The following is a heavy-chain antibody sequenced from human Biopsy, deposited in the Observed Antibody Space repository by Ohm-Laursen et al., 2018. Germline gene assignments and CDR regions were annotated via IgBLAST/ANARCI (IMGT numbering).Heavy chain of an antibody. J-gene: IGHJ4*02. D-gene: IGHD4-23*01. CDR2: ISYTGYT. CDR3: ARGSNDFGGLYFPR. CDR1: GGSFTGHY. Sequence: SLSLPCTVSGGSFTGHYWSWIRQPPGKGLEWIGHISYTGYTSYNASLKSRVTNSVDTSRNHFSLRLSSLTAADTAVYYCARGSNDFGGLYFPRWGQGTLLTVSS. V-gene: IGHV4-59*11.